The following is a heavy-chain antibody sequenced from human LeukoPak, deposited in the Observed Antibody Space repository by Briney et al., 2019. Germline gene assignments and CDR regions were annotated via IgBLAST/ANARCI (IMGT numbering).Heavy chain of an antibody. J-gene: IGHJ3*02. D-gene: IGHD3-3*01. CDR1: GYTFTGYY. CDR3: ARERFLEWLLCGDAFDI. Sequence: GASVKVSCKASGYTFTGYYMHWVRQAPGQGLEWMGWINPNSGGTNYAQKFQGRVTMTRDTSISTAYMELSRLRSDDTAVYYCARERFLEWLLCGDAFDIWGQGTMVTVSS. V-gene: IGHV1-2*02. CDR2: INPNSGGT.